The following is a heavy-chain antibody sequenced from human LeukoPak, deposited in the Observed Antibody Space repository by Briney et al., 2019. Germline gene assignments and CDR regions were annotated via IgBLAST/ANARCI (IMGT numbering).Heavy chain of an antibody. CDR2: ISGSGGGT. CDR1: GFTLRSYA. Sequence: PGGSLRLAWSPSGFTLRSYAMSSGRQAPGKGLEWVSAISGSGGGTYYAESVKGRFTISRDNSKNTLYLQMNSLRAEDTAVYYCAKVGGSVWRFDYWGQGTLVTVSS. D-gene: IGHD6-19*01. V-gene: IGHV3-23*01. J-gene: IGHJ4*02. CDR3: AKVGGSVWRFDY.